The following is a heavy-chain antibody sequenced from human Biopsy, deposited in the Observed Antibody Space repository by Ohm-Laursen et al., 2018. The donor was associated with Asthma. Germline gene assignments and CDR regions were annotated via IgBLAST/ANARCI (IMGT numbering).Heavy chain of an antibody. CDR3: AKDTEGRYDFWSGLSYNYYGMDV. D-gene: IGHD3-3*01. CDR2: INPSGGST. J-gene: IGHJ6*02. Sequence: SVKVSCKASGYTFISYAIHWVRQAPGQGLEWMGIINPSGGSTSYAQKFQGRVTMTRDTSTSTVYMELSSLRAEDTAVYYCAKDTEGRYDFWSGLSYNYYGMDVWGQGTTVTVSS. V-gene: IGHV1-46*01. CDR1: GYTFISYA.